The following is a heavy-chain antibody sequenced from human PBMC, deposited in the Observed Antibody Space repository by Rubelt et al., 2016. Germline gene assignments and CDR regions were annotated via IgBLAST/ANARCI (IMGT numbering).Heavy chain of an antibody. Sequence: GGGLVKPGGSLRLSCAASGFTFSSYSMNWVRQAPGKGLEWVSSISSSSSYIYYADSVKGRFTISRDNAKNSLYLQMNSLRAEDTAVYYCARWRGEQTSPFDYWGQGTLVTVSS. CDR2: ISSSSSYI. CDR1: GFTFSSYS. J-gene: IGHJ4*02. V-gene: IGHV3-21*01. CDR3: ARWRGEQTSPFDY. D-gene: IGHD3-16*01.